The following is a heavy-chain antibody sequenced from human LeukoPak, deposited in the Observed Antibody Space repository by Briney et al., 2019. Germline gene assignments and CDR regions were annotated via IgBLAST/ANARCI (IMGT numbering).Heavy chain of an antibody. Sequence: PSETLSLTCAVSGAFITNSHWWSWARQPPGKGLEWIGEVYHSGTTNYNPSLKSRVTMSVDKSKNQFSLKLSPVTAADTAVYYCATYFYGEYGSYYFDYWGQGTLVTVSS. D-gene: IGHD4-17*01. CDR2: VYHSGTT. CDR3: ATYFYGEYGSYYFDY. CDR1: GAFITNSHW. J-gene: IGHJ4*02. V-gene: IGHV4-4*02.